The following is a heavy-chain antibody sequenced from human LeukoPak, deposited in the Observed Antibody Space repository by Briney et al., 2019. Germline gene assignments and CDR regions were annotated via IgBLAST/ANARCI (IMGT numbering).Heavy chain of an antibody. CDR2: FYHGGST. D-gene: IGHD3/OR15-3a*01. J-gene: IGHJ4*02. CDR1: GYSISTGYY. CDR3: ARQTGSGLFILS. V-gene: IGHV4-38-2*02. Sequence: SETLSLTCTVSGYSISTGYYWDWIRQPPGKGLEWIGTFYHGGSTYYNPSLKSRVTISVDTSKNQFSLNLTSVTAADTAVYYCARQTGSGLFILSGGQGTLVTVSS.